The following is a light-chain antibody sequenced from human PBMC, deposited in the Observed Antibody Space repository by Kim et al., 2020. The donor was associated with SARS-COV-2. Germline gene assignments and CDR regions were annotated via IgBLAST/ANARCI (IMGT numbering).Light chain of an antibody. V-gene: IGKV3-20*01. CDR2: GAS. CDR1: QSIISTY. Sequence: SPGAGATLSGRASQSIISTYLAWFQQKPGQAPRLLMYGASYRATDIPDRFSGSASGTVFTLTISRLEPEDSAVYYCHYYGTSFLTFGGGTKVDIK. CDR3: HYYGTSFLT. J-gene: IGKJ4*01.